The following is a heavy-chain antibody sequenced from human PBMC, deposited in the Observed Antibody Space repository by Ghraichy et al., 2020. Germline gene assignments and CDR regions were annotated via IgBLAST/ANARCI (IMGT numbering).Heavy chain of an antibody. CDR2: INSDGSST. CDR1: GFTFSSYW. J-gene: IGHJ3*02. D-gene: IGHD1/OR15-1a*01. CDR3: ARFLTKGVDAFDI. V-gene: IGHV3-74*01. Sequence: GGSLRLSCAASGFTFSSYWMHWVRQPPGKGLVWFSRINSDGSSTSYADSVKGRFTISRDNAKNTLYLQMNSLRAEDTAVYYCARFLTKGVDAFDIWGQGTMVTVSS.